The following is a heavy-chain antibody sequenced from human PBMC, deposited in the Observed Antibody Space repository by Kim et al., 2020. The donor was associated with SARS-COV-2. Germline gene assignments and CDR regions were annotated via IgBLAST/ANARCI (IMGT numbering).Heavy chain of an antibody. CDR1: GFTFSSYA. V-gene: IGHV3-23*03. J-gene: IGHJ6*02. D-gene: IGHD1-1*01. CDR2: IYSGGSST. CDR3: AKGENWNLDYYYGMDV. Sequence: GGSLRLSCAASGFTFSSYAMSWVRQAPGKGLEWVSVIYSGGSSTYYADSVKGRFTISRDNSKNTLYLQMNSLRAEDTAVYYCAKGENWNLDYYYGMDVWGQGTTVTVSS.